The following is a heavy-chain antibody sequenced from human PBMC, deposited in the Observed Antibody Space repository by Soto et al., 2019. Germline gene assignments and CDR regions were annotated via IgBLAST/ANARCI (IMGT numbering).Heavy chain of an antibody. J-gene: IGHJ6*02. Sequence: ASVKVSCKASGYTFTSYGISWVRQAPGQGLEWMGWISAYNGNTNFAQKLQGRVTMTTDTSTTTAYMELRSLRSDDTAVYYCARNEGMYSYDSRGPGMDVWGQGTTVTVSS. CDR2: ISAYNGNT. CDR1: GYTFTSYG. D-gene: IGHD3-22*01. CDR3: ARNEGMYSYDSRGPGMDV. V-gene: IGHV1-18*01.